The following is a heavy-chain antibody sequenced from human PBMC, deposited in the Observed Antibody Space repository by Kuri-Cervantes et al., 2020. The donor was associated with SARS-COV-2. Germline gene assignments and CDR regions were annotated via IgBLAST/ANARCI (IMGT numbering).Heavy chain of an antibody. D-gene: IGHD1-7*01. CDR2: IDWDDDK. CDR1: GFSLSTSGLC. Sequence: SSPTLLKPTQMLTLTCTFSGFSLSTSGLCVSWIRQPPGKALEWLARIDWDDDKNYSTSLKTRLTISKDTSKNQVVLTMTNLDPVDTATYYCARMRTGTAMGGWVDPWGQGTLVTVSS. V-gene: IGHV2-70*11. J-gene: IGHJ5*02. CDR3: ARMRTGTAMGGWVDP.